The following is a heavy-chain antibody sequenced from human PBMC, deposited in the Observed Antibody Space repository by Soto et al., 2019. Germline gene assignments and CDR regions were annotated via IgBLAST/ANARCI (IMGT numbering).Heavy chain of an antibody. J-gene: IGHJ6*02. D-gene: IGHD3-3*01. V-gene: IGHV3-48*03. Sequence: PGGSLRLSCATSGFTFSSYEMNWVRQAPGKGLEWVSYISSSGSTIYYADSVKGRFTISRDHAKNSLYLQMDSLRAEDTAVYYCARDQEDGSFFPYYYGMDLWGLGTTVTAP. CDR1: GFTFSSYE. CDR2: ISSSGSTI. CDR3: ARDQEDGSFFPYYYGMDL.